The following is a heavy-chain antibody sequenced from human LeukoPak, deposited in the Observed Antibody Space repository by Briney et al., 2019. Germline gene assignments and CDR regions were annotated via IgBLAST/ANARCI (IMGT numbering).Heavy chain of an antibody. V-gene: IGHV4-38-2*02. J-gene: IGHJ5*02. Sequence: SETLSLTCTVSGYSISSGYYWGWIRQPPGKGLEWIGSIYHSGSTYYNPSLKSRVTISVDTSKNQFSLKLSSVTAADTAVYYCARVRVSYYYGSGGFDPWGQGTLVTVSS. CDR3: ARVRVSYYYGSGGFDP. CDR2: IYHSGST. CDR1: GYSISSGYY. D-gene: IGHD3-10*01.